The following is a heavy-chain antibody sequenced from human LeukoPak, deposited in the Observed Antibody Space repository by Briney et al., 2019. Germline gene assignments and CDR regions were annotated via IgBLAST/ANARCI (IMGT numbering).Heavy chain of an antibody. CDR3: ARRTYDLWSGDYTGAFDI. D-gene: IGHD3-3*01. Sequence: SETLSLTCTVSGGSISSYYWSWIRQPPGKGLEWIGYIYYSGSTNYNPSLKSRVTISIDTSKNQFSLKLNSVTAADTAVYYCARRTYDLWSGDYTGAFDIWGQGTMVTVSA. J-gene: IGHJ3*02. CDR1: GGSISSYY. V-gene: IGHV4-59*01. CDR2: IYYSGST.